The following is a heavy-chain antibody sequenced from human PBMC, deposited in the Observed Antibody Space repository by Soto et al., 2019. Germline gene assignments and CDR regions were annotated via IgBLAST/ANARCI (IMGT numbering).Heavy chain of an antibody. CDR3: ASATAMVTSKPTFYFDY. D-gene: IGHD5-18*01. CDR2: IWYDGSNK. Sequence: GGSLRLSCGASGFTFSSYGMHWVRQAPGKGLEWVAVIWYDGSNKYYADSVKGRFTISRDNSKNTLYLQMNSLRAEDTALYYCASATAMVTSKPTFYFDYWGQGTLVTVSS. J-gene: IGHJ4*02. V-gene: IGHV3-33*01. CDR1: GFTFSSYG.